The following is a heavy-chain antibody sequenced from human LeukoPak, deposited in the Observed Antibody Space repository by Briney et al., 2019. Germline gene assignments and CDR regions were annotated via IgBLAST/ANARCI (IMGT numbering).Heavy chain of an antibody. Sequence: PGGSLRLSCAASGFTVSSYAMRWVRQAPGKGLEWVSGISGNGGSTYYADSVKGRFTFSRNNSKNTLFLQMNSLRAEDTAVYYCAELGITMIGGVWGKGTTVTISS. D-gene: IGHD3-10*02. J-gene: IGHJ6*04. CDR2: ISGNGGST. V-gene: IGHV3-23*01. CDR3: AELGITMIGGV. CDR1: GFTVSSYA.